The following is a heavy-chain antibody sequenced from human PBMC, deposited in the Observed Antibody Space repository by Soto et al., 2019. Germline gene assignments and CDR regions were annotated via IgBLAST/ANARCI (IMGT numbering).Heavy chain of an antibody. Sequence: QVQWVDSGGGMVKPGTSLRLSCAASGFIFSNHAMHWVRQAPGKGLEWVAGRAYDGSSQYYADSVRGRFTIARDNSRNTLYLQMSSLRVEDTAVYYCVGELSSRRLDYWGQGTLVTVSS. J-gene: IGHJ4*02. CDR2: RAYDGSSQ. CDR1: GFIFSNHA. D-gene: IGHD3-16*02. V-gene: IGHV3-30-3*01. CDR3: VGELSSRRLDY.